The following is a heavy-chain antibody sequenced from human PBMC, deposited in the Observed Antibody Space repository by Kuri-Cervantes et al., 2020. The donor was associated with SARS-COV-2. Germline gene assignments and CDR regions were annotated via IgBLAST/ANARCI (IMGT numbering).Heavy chain of an antibody. CDR3: ARRGTYYYDSSGYPNYYYYYMDV. D-gene: IGHD3-22*01. CDR2: ISGSGGST. Sequence: GESLKISCAASGFTFSSYAMSWVRQAPGKGLEWASAISGSGGSTYYADSVKGRFTISRDNSKNTLYLQMNSLRAEDTAVYYCARRGTYYYDSSGYPNYYYYYMDVWGKGTTVTVSS. V-gene: IGHV3-23*01. CDR1: GFTFSSYA. J-gene: IGHJ6*03.